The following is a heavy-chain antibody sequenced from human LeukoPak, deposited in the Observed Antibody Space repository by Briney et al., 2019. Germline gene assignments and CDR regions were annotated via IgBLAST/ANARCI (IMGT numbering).Heavy chain of an antibody. CDR3: ARGESHLGAFDI. D-gene: IGHD3-16*01. V-gene: IGHV4-59*01. Sequence: PSETLSLTCTVSGGSISSYYWSWIRQPPGKGLEWIGYIYYSGSTNYNPSLKSRVTISVDTSKNQFSLKLSSVTAADTAVYYCARGESHLGAFDIWGQGTMVIVSS. CDR2: IYYSGST. J-gene: IGHJ3*02. CDR1: GGSISSYY.